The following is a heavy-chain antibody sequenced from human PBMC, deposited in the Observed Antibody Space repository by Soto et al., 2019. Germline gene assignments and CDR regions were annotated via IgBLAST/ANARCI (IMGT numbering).Heavy chain of an antibody. CDR1: NGSIGSYY. J-gene: IGHJ5*02. CDR3: ARVGRLITAAGLLDA. Sequence: SETLSLTCTISNGSIGSYYWTWIRQPPGRGLEWIGHIYYSGSTNYNPSLKSRLTLSLDTSKNRFSLKLTSVTAADTAVYYCARVGRLITAAGLLDAWGQGTLVTVSS. CDR2: IYYSGST. V-gene: IGHV4-59*01. D-gene: IGHD6-13*01.